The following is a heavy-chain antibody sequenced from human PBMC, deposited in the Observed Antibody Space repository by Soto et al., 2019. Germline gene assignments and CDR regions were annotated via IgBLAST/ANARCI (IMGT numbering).Heavy chain of an antibody. Sequence: EVQLLESGGGLVQPGGSLRLSCAASGFTFSSYAMSWVRQAPGKGLEWVSAISGSGGSTYYADSVKGRFTISRDNSKNTLYLQMNSLRAEDTAVYYCAKHPSYDSSGYVYFDYWGQGTLVTLSS. CDR1: GFTFSSYA. CDR3: AKHPSYDSSGYVYFDY. D-gene: IGHD3-22*01. CDR2: ISGSGGST. J-gene: IGHJ4*02. V-gene: IGHV3-23*01.